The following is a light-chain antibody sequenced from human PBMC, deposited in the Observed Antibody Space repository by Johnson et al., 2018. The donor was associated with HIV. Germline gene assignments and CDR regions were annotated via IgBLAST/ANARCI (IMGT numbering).Light chain of an antibody. V-gene: IGLV1-44*01. CDR2: RNV. J-gene: IGLJ1*01. CDR1: SSNIGSNT. CDR3: AAWDDSLILYV. Sequence: QSVLTQPPSASGTPGQRVTISCSGSSSNIGSNTVNWYQHLPGTAPKLLMYRNVQRPSGIPDRFTGSKSGTSASLAISGLQGEDEAEYYCAAWDDSLILYVFGTGTKGTVL.